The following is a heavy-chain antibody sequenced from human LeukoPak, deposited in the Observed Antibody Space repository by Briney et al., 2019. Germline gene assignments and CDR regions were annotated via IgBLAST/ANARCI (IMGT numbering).Heavy chain of an antibody. D-gene: IGHD1-26*01. Sequence: PSETLSLTCTVSGGSISSYYWSWIRQPPGKGLEWIGYIYYSGSTNYNPSLKSRVIISVETSKNQFSLKLSSVTAADTAVYYCARSSGSYWGFFDYWGQGTLVTVSS. CDR3: ARSSGSYWGFFDY. V-gene: IGHV4-59*01. J-gene: IGHJ4*02. CDR1: GGSISSYY. CDR2: IYYSGST.